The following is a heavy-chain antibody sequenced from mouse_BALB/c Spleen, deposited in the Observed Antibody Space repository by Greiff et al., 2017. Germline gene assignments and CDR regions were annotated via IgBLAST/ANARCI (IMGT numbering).Heavy chain of an antibody. CDR2: ISSGSSTI. Sequence: EVQLVESGGGLVQPGGSRKLSCAASGFTFSSFGMHWVRQAPEKGLEWVAYISSGSSTIYYADTVKGRFTISRDNPKNTLFLQMTSLRSEDTAMYYCARTSGAHYVGSSYGGYFDYWGQGTTLTVSS. J-gene: IGHJ2*01. CDR1: GFTFSSFG. V-gene: IGHV5-17*02. CDR3: ARTSGAHYVGSSYGGYFDY. D-gene: IGHD1-1*01.